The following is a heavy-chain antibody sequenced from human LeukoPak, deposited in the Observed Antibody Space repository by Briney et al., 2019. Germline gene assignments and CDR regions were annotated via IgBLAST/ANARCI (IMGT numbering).Heavy chain of an antibody. CDR1: GFTFSNYW. Sequence: GGSLRLSCAASGFTFSNYWMHWVRQAPGKGLVCVSRINSDGNSTIYADSVKGRFTISRDNAKNTLYLQMNSLRAEDTAVYYCARPPYSSGSFDLWGRGTLVTVSS. CDR3: ARPPYSSGSFDL. J-gene: IGHJ2*01. CDR2: INSDGNST. V-gene: IGHV3-74*01. D-gene: IGHD6-19*01.